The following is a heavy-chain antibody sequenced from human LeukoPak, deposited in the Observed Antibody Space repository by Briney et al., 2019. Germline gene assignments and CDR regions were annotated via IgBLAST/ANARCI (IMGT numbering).Heavy chain of an antibody. D-gene: IGHD1-26*01. CDR3: AKVVGAANSYYYYGMDV. J-gene: IGHJ6*02. Sequence: GGSLRLSCAASGFTFSSYGMHWVRQAPGKGLEWVAVISYDGSNKYYADSVKGRFTISRDNSKNTLYLQMNSLRAEDTAVYYCAKVVGAANSYYYYGMDVWGQRTTVTVSS. CDR2: ISYDGSNK. CDR1: GFTFSSYG. V-gene: IGHV3-30*18.